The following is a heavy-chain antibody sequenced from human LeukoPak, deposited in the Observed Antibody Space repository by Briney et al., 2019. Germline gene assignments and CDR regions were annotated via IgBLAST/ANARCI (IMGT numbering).Heavy chain of an antibody. J-gene: IGHJ4*02. CDR1: EFTFSSYA. D-gene: IGHD2-2*01. CDR2: ISDSGGST. CDR3: AKDRRACSSSSCYYRFGY. V-gene: IGHV3-23*01. Sequence: GSLRLSCAASEFTFSSYAMSWVRQAPGKGLEWVSAISDSGGSTYYADSVKGRFTVSRDNSKNTMYLQMNSLRAEDTAVYYCAKDRRACSSSSCYYRFGYWGQGTLVTVSS.